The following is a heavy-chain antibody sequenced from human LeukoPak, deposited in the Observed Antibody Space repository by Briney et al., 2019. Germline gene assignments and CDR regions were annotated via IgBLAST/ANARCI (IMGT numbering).Heavy chain of an antibody. CDR2: IWYDGTNK. CDR1: GFIFSSHG. D-gene: IGHD6-6*01. J-gene: IGHJ4*02. Sequence: GGSLRFSCAASGFIFSSHGMHWVRQAPGKGLEWVAVIWYDGTNKYYADSVEGRFTISRDNSKNTLYLQMNSLRADDTAVYYCARDIAARRFDYWGQGTLVTVSS. CDR3: ARDIAARRFDY. V-gene: IGHV3-33*01.